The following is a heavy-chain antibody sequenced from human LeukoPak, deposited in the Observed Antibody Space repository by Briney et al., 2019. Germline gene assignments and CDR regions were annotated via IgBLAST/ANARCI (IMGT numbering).Heavy chain of an antibody. CDR1: GYTFTGYY. V-gene: IGHV1-2*02. D-gene: IGHD1-26*01. J-gene: IGHJ5*02. CDR3: ARDRSRIVGATTP. Sequence: ASLKVSCKASGYTFTGYYMHWVRQAPGQGLERMGWINPNSGGTNYAQKFQGMVTMTRDTSISTAYMELSRLRSRDTAVYYCARDRSRIVGATTPWGQGTLVTVSS. CDR2: INPNSGGT.